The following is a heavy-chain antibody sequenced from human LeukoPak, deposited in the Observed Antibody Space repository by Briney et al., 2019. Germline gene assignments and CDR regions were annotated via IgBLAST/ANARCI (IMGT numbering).Heavy chain of an antibody. CDR2: VHYSGST. V-gene: IGHV4-59*08. CDR3: PAGRGIRDFDY. CDR1: GVSIFSYY. Sequence: SETLSLTCSVSGVSIFSYYWNWIRQPPEKGLEWIGYVHYSGSTNYNPSLKSRVTISVDTSKSQFSLKLSSATAADTAVYYFPAGRGIRDFDYWGQGTLLTVSS. J-gene: IGHJ4*02. D-gene: IGHD2-21*01.